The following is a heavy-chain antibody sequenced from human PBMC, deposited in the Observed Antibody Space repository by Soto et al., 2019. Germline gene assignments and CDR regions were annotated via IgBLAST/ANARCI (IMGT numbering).Heavy chain of an antibody. CDR2: IDPSDSYT. D-gene: IGHD3-10*01. J-gene: IGHJ3*02. V-gene: IGHV5-10-1*01. CDR1: GYSFTSYW. Sequence: GESLKISCKGSGYSFTSYWISWVRQMPGKGLEWMGRIDPSDSYTNYSPSFQGHATISADKSISTAYLQWSSLKASDTAMYYCASPGGSGSYYDAFDIWGQGTMVTVSS. CDR3: ASPGGSGSYYDAFDI.